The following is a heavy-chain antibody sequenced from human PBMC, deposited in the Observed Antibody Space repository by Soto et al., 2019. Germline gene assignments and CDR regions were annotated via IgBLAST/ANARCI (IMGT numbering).Heavy chain of an antibody. CDR1: GGSFSGYY. D-gene: IGHD6-19*01. J-gene: IGHJ6*01. Sequence: QVQLQQWGAGLLKPSETLSLTCAVYGGSFSGYYWSWIRQPPGKGLEWIGEINHSGSTNYNPSLKSRVTPSVDPSKNQFSLKLSSVTAADTAVYYCARPTRQWLGLRYYYGMAVWGQGTTVTVSS. CDR2: INHSGST. V-gene: IGHV4-34*01. CDR3: ARPTRQWLGLRYYYGMAV.